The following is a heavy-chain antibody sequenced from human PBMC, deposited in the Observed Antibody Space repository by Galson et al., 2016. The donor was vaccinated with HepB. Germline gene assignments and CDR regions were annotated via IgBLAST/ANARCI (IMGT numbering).Heavy chain of an antibody. Sequence: SVKVSCKASGYSFTNYPMHWVRQAPGQRLEWMGWINADSGDTKYSQNLQGRVTITRDTSASTAYMDLSSLRSDDTATYYCARGSGSNWFDPWGQGTLVTVSS. V-gene: IGHV1-3*01. CDR3: ARGSGSNWFDP. D-gene: IGHD3-10*01. CDR1: GYSFTNYP. CDR2: INADSGDT. J-gene: IGHJ5*02.